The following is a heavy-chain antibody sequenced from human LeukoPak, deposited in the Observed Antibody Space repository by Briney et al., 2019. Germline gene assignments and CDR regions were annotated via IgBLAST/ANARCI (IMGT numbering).Heavy chain of an antibody. CDR2: ISGSGGST. CDR1: GFTFSSYA. V-gene: IGHV3-23*01. D-gene: IGHD3-22*01. Sequence: GGSLRLSCAASGFTFSSYAMSWVRQAPGKGLEWVSGISGSGGSTYYADSMKGRFTISRDNSKNTLYLQMNSLRAEGTAVYYCAKSTGHSSGPFDYWGQGTLVTVSS. CDR3: AKSTGHSSGPFDY. J-gene: IGHJ4*02.